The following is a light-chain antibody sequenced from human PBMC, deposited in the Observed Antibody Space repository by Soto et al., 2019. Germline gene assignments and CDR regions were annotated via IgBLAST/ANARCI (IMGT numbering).Light chain of an antibody. Sequence: EIVLTQSPATLSLSPRQRATLSYRASQSVGRYLAWYQQNPGQAPRLFIYDVSNRATGIPDRFSGSGSGTDFTLTISSLEPEDFAVYYCHRRSNWPRTFGQGTKLEMK. CDR1: QSVGRY. J-gene: IGKJ2*01. CDR2: DVS. CDR3: HRRSNWPRT. V-gene: IGKV3-11*01.